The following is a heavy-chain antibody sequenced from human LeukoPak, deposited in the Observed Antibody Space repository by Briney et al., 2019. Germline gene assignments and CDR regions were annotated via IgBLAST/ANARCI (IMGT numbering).Heavy chain of an antibody. Sequence: RGSLRLSCAASGFTFSDYYMSWIRQAPGKGLEWVSYISGSGSTVYYAASVRGRFTISRDNAKNSLFLQMNSLRAEDTAVYYCARDRGNSDPGDWFDSWGQGTLVTVSS. V-gene: IGHV3-11*01. J-gene: IGHJ5*01. CDR2: ISGSGSTV. CDR3: ARDRGNSDPGDWFDS. D-gene: IGHD4-23*01. CDR1: GFTFSDYY.